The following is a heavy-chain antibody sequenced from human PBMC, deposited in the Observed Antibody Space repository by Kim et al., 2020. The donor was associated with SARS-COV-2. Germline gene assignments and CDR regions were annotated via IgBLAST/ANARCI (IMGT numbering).Heavy chain of an antibody. J-gene: IGHJ6*02. D-gene: IGHD2-2*01. CDR3: ARAPAVVPAAQDGMDV. CDR1: GFTVSSNY. V-gene: IGHV3-53*01. Sequence: GGSLRLSCAASGFTVSSNYMSWVRQAPGKGLEWVSVIYSGGSTYYADSVKGRFTISRDNSKNTLYLQMNSLRAEDTAVYYCARAPAVVPAAQDGMDVWGQGTTVTVSS. CDR2: IYSGGST.